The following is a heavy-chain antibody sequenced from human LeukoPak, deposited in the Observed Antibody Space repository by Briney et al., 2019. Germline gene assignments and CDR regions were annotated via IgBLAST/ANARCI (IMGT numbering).Heavy chain of an antibody. CDR2: ISYDGSNK. V-gene: IGHV3-30*18. D-gene: IGHD3-22*01. CDR3: AKVGDSSGYPTDY. Sequence: GGSLRLSCAASGFTFSSYGMHWVRQAPGKGLEWVAVISYDGSNKYFADSVKGRFTISRDNSKNTLYLQMNSLRAEDTAVYYCAKVGDSSGYPTDYWGQGTLVTVSS. J-gene: IGHJ4*02. CDR1: GFTFSSYG.